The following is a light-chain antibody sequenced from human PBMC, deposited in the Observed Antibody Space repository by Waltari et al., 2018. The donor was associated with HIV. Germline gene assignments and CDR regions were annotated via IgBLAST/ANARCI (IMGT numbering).Light chain of an antibody. CDR3: QQYGDWRG. CDR1: QNLNNT. Sequence: DIETTQSPATLSVSQGEGATLPCRASQNLNNTLAGYQQKPGQAPRLLIYHASTRAAGIPARFSGSGSGTEFTLTSGRLQSEDFAAYYCQQYGDWRGFGQGTRLEI. CDR2: HAS. V-gene: IGKV3-15*01. J-gene: IGKJ2*03.